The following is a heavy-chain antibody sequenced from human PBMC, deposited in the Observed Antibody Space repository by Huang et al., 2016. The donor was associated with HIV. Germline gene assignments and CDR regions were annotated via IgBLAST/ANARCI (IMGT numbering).Heavy chain of an antibody. CDR3: ASGGYYDYVWGSYRLDY. J-gene: IGHJ4*02. V-gene: IGHV1-46*01. D-gene: IGHD3-16*02. CDR2: INPRGGST. CDR1: GYTFTSYY. Sequence: QVQLVQSGAEVKKPGASVKVSCKASGYTFTSYYMHWVRQAPGQGLEWKGIINPRGGSTSYAQKFQGRVTMTRDTSTSTVYMELSSLRSEDTAVYYCASGGYYDYVWGSYRLDYWGQGTLVTVSS.